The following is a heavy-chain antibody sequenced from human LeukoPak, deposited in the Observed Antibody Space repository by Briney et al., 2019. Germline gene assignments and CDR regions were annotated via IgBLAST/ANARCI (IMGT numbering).Heavy chain of an antibody. D-gene: IGHD6-19*01. CDR3: AKETRGGWYKYFDY. Sequence: GRSLRLSCAAPGFTFDDYAMHWVRQAPGKGLEWVSGISWNSGSIGYADSVKGRFTISRDNAKNSLYLQMNSLRAEDTALYYCAKETRGGWYKYFDYWGQGTLVTVSS. CDR1: GFTFDDYA. V-gene: IGHV3-9*01. CDR2: ISWNSGSI. J-gene: IGHJ4*02.